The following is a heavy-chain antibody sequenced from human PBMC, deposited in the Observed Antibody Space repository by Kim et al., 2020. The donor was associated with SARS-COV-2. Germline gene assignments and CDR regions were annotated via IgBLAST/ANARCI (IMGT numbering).Heavy chain of an antibody. CDR1: GFTFSSYG. CDR3: ARDLAYCGGDCLDYFDY. J-gene: IGHJ4*02. Sequence: GGSLRLSCAASGFTFSSYGMHWVRQAPGKGLEWVAVIWYDGSNKYYADSVKGRFTISRDISKNTLYLQMNSLRAEDTAVYYCARDLAYCGGDCLDYFDYWGQGTLVTVSS. D-gene: IGHD2-21*02. V-gene: IGHV3-33*01. CDR2: IWYDGSNK.